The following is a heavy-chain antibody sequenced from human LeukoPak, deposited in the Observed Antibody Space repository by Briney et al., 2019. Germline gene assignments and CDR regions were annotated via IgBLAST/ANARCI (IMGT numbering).Heavy chain of an antibody. CDR3: ARVHGCCSGGSCYLYGMDV. CDR2: ISSSGSTI. J-gene: IGHJ6*02. Sequence: PGGSLRLSCAASGFTFSDYYMSWIRQAPGKGLEWVSYISSSGSTIYYADSVKGRFTISRDNAKNSLYLQMNSLRAEDAAVYYCARVHGCCSGGSCYLYGMDVWGQGTTVTVSS. V-gene: IGHV3-11*01. D-gene: IGHD2-15*01. CDR1: GFTFSDYY.